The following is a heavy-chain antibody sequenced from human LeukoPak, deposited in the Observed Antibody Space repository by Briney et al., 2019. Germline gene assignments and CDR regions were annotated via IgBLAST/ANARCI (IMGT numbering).Heavy chain of an antibody. J-gene: IGHJ4*02. D-gene: IGHD1-26*01. CDR1: GFTFSDYY. Sequence: GGSLRLSCAASGFTFSDYYMSWIRQAPGKGLEWVSYISSSGSTIYYADSVKGRFTISRDNAKNSLYLQMNSLRAEDTAVYYCARDLSVGAKPDLGFDYWGQGTLVTVSS. CDR3: ARDLSVGAKPDLGFDY. V-gene: IGHV3-11*04. CDR2: ISSSGSTI.